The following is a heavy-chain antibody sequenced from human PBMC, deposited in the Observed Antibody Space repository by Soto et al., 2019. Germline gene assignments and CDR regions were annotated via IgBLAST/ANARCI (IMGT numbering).Heavy chain of an antibody. CDR1: GGSFSGYY. Sequence: PSETLSLTCALYGGSFSGYYWSWIRQPPGKGLEWIGEINHSGSTNYNPSLKSRVTISVDTSKNQFSLKLSPVNAADTAVYYCASCQGCAYRSYVSSGYGTGQAFDIWGQGTMVTVSS. D-gene: IGHD3-22*01. V-gene: IGHV4-34*01. CDR3: ASCQGCAYRSYVSSGYGTGQAFDI. J-gene: IGHJ3*02. CDR2: INHSGST.